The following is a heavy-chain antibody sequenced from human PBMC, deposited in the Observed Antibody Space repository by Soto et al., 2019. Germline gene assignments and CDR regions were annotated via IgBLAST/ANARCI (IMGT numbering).Heavy chain of an antibody. V-gene: IGHV3-23*01. CDR3: AKYYYDRSGSPLAFDY. J-gene: IGHJ4*02. CDR2: ISGSGGTT. CDR1: GFTFSKYA. Sequence: EVQLLESGGGLVQPGGSLRLSCAASGFTFSKYALSWVRQAPGKGLEWVSAISGSGGTTHYADSVKGRVTISRDNSKDTVFLQMTSLRAEDTAVYSCAKYYYDRSGSPLAFDYWGQGTLVTVSS. D-gene: IGHD3-22*01.